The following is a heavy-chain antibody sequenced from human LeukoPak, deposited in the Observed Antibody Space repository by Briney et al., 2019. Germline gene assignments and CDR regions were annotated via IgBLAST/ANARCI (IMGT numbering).Heavy chain of an antibody. CDR1: GGSISSSSYY. D-gene: IGHD6-19*01. V-gene: IGHV4-39*07. CDR3: ARDERLAVAGQLFDY. J-gene: IGHJ4*02. Sequence: SETLSLTCTVSGGSISSSSYYWGCIRQPPGPGLEWIVSIYYSGRTYYNPSRNSRATISVDTSKNQFSLKLSSVTAADTAVYYCARDERLAVAGQLFDYWGQGTLVTVSS. CDR2: IYYSGRT.